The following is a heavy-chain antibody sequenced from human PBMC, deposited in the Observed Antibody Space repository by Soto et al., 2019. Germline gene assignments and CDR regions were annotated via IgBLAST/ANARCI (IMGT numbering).Heavy chain of an antibody. D-gene: IGHD4-4*01. Sequence: SESLSLACAVSGDSISRGYYWGWIRQPPGKGGGGVGSGYYRGSTHYNPSPNSRLPTTVDTSNNQSSQPLTSVTAADTAVYFCATQSYINSRDYYYYAMDVWGQGTTVTVSS. CDR2: GYYRGST. V-gene: IGHV4-38-2*01. J-gene: IGHJ6*02. CDR1: GDSISRGYY. CDR3: ATQSYINSRDYYYYAMDV.